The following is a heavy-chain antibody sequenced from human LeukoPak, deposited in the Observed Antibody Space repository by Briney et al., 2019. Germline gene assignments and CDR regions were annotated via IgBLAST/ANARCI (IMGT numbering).Heavy chain of an antibody. CDR3: ARGDIVMGGGRNWFDP. Sequence: SETLSLTCTVSGGSISNHFCSWIRQPAGKGLEWIGRVSTSGSTYYNPSLKSRVTMSADTSKNQFSLKLTSMTAADTAVYYSARGDIVMGGGRNWFDPWGQGTLVTVSS. CDR1: GGSISNHF. CDR2: VSTSGST. D-gene: IGHD2-21*01. V-gene: IGHV4-4*07. J-gene: IGHJ5*02.